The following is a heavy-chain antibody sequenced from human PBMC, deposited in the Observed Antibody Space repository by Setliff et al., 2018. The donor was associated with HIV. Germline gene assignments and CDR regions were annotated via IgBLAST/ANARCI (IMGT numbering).Heavy chain of an antibody. J-gene: IGHJ2*01. CDR1: GGPFSNYA. CDR3: ARDDHYYDSGSYYSDWYFDL. Sequence: SVKVSCKASGGPFSNYAFSWVRQAPGQGLEWMGGIIPIFGSTKYAQKFQGRVTITADESPSTADMELSSLRSEDTAVYYCARDDHYYDSGSYYSDWYFDLWGRGTLVTVPS. D-gene: IGHD3-10*01. CDR2: IIPIFGST. V-gene: IGHV1-69*13.